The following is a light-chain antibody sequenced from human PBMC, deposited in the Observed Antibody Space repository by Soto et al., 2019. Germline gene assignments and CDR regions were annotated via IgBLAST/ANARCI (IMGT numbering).Light chain of an antibody. CDR2: EDN. CDR3: AGWDASLGGGV. Sequence: QSVLTQPPSVSAAPGQRVTISCSGSTSNIGSDYVSWYQQLPGAAPKLLIYEDNKRPSGIPDRFSGFKSGTSATLGITGLQTGDEADYYCAGWDASLGGGVFGGGTKLTVL. CDR1: TSNIGSDY. V-gene: IGLV1-51*02. J-gene: IGLJ2*01.